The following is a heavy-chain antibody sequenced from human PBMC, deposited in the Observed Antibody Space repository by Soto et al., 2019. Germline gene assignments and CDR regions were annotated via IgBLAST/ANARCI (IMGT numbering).Heavy chain of an antibody. V-gene: IGHV3-74*01. CDR2: VSSDGSFT. CDR1: GFTFSKYW. CDR3: AREGDMGSSAFDC. J-gene: IGHJ4*02. D-gene: IGHD3-10*01. Sequence: EVQLVESGGGLVQPGGSLRLSCAASGFTFSKYWMHWVRQAPGKGLVWVARVSSDGSFTYYADSVKGRFTISRDNAQNTLYLQMSTLRPDATAVYYCAREGDMGSSAFDCWGQGTLVTVSS.